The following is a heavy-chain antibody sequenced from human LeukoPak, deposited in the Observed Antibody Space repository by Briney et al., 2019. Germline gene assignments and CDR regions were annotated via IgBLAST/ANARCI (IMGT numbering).Heavy chain of an antibody. V-gene: IGHV3-66*01. CDR1: GVTVSGSY. D-gene: IGHD1-26*01. Sequence: PGGSLRLSCAASGVTVSGSYMSWVRQAPGKGLEWVSVIYTSGDTHYADSVKGRFTISRGSSKNALYLQMNTLRTEDTAVYYCVRVRYSGSWFPVPNFDCWGQGTLVTVSS. CDR3: VRVRYSGSWFPVPNFDC. J-gene: IGHJ4*02. CDR2: IYTSGDT.